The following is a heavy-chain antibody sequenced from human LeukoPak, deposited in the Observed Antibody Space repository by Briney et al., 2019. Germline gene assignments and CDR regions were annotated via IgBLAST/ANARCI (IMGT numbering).Heavy chain of an antibody. CDR2: IKQDGSEE. J-gene: IGHJ4*02. D-gene: IGHD1-7*01. CDR3: ARDDNWNYEDY. CDR1: GFTFSSYW. V-gene: IGHV3-7*01. Sequence: GGSLRLSCAASGFTFSSYWMSWVRQAPGKGLQWVANIKQDGSEEYYVDSVKGRFTISRDNAKKSLYLQMNSLRAEDTAVYYCARDDNWNYEDYWGQGTLVTVSS.